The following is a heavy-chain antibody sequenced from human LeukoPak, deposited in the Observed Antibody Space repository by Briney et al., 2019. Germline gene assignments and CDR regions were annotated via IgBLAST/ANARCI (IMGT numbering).Heavy chain of an antibody. D-gene: IGHD6-13*01. J-gene: IGHJ4*02. V-gene: IGHV1-8*03. CDR2: MNPNSGNT. Sequence: GASVKVSCKASGYTFTSYDINWVRQATGQGLEWMGWMNPNSGNTGYAQKFQGRVTITRNTSISTAYMELSSLRSEDTAVYYCARAGYSSSWYYSDYWGQGTLVTVSS. CDR1: GYTFTSYD. CDR3: ARAGYSSSWYYSDY.